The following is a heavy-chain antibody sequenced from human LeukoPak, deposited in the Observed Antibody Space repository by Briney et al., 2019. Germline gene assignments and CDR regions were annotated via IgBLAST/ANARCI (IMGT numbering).Heavy chain of an antibody. J-gene: IGHJ3*02. CDR1: GFTFSSYS. Sequence: GGSLRLSCAASGFTFSSYSMNWVRQAPGKGLEWVSSISSSSSYIYCADSVKGRFTISRDNAKNSLYLQMNSLRAEDTAVYYCARALDYDFWSGARGSSAFDIWGQGTMVTVAS. V-gene: IGHV3-21*01. CDR2: ISSSSSYI. CDR3: ARALDYDFWSGARGSSAFDI. D-gene: IGHD3-3*01.